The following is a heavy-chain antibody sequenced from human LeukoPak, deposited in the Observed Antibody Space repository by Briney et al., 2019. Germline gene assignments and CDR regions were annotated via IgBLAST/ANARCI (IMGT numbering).Heavy chain of an antibody. CDR2: IYYSGST. V-gene: IGHV4-31*03. J-gene: IGHJ4*02. D-gene: IGHD3-22*01. CDR1: GGSISSGVYY. Sequence: SQTLSLTCTVSGGSISSGVYYWSWIRQHPGKGLEWIGYIYYSGSTYYNPSLKSRVTISVDTSKNQFSLKLSSVTAADTAVYYCARNYYDSSVGAFDYWGQGTLVTVSS. CDR3: ARNYYDSSVGAFDY.